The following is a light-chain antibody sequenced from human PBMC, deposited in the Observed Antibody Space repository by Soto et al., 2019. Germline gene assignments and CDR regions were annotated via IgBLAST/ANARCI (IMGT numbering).Light chain of an antibody. Sequence: EIVLTQSPGTLSLSPGERATLSCRASQSVSSTYLAWYQQKPGEAPRLLIYSASSRAIGIPDRFSGSGSGTDFTLTISRLEPEDVAVYYCQQYGSSLYTVGQGTKLEIK. V-gene: IGKV3-20*01. J-gene: IGKJ2*01. CDR2: SAS. CDR3: QQYGSSLYT. CDR1: QSVSSTY.